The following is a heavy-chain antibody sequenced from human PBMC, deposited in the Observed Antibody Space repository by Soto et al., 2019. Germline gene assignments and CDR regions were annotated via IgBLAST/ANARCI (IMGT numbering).Heavy chain of an antibody. CDR2: IRDSGST. CDR3: ARQLTCMGYSGYHNWFDP. Sequence: LSLTCAVSGGSFNDYYWIWIRQPPGKGLEWLGDIRDSGSTNYNPSLKSRVTISVDTSKNQFSLKLTSVTAADTAVYYCARQLTCMGYSGYHNWFDPWGQGTLVTASA. D-gene: IGHD5-12*01. V-gene: IGHV4-34*01. J-gene: IGHJ5*02. CDR1: GGSFNDYY.